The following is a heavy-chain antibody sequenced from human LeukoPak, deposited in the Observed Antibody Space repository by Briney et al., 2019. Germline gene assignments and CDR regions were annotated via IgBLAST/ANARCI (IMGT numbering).Heavy chain of an antibody. Sequence: GGSLRLSCAASGFTVSSNYMSWVRQAPGKGLEWVSVIYSGGYTYYADSVKGRFTISRDNSKNTLYLQMNSLRAEDTAVYYCARERSGSYRFDYWGQGTLVTVSS. D-gene: IGHD1-26*01. CDR1: GFTVSSNY. J-gene: IGHJ4*02. CDR2: IYSGGYT. V-gene: IGHV3-53*01. CDR3: ARERSGSYRFDY.